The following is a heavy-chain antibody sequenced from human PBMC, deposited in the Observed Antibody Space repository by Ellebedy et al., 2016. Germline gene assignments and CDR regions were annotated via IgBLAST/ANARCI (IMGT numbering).Heavy chain of an antibody. V-gene: IGHV4-59*01. J-gene: IGHJ4*02. CDR3: AASITAHFFGH. CDR1: GGSISSYY. D-gene: IGHD6-6*01. CDR2: IYYSGST. Sequence: SETLSLTCTVSGGSISSYYWSWIRQPPGKGLEWIGYIYYSGSTNYNPSLKSRVTISVDTSKNQFSLKLSSVTAADTAVYYCAASITAHFFGHWGQGTLVTVSS.